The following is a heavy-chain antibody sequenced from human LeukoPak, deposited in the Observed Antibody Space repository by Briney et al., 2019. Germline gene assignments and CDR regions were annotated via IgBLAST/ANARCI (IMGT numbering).Heavy chain of an antibody. CDR1: GGSISSYY. CDR2: ISHRGSP. Sequence: PSETLSLTCTVSGGSISSYYWSWIRQPAGKGLEWIGRISHRGSPYYNPSLKSRVTLSADTPNNQFSLRLSSVTAADTAVYYCARDGGFYYTASPNSWFDPWGQGILVTVSS. V-gene: IGHV4-4*07. J-gene: IGHJ5*02. D-gene: IGHD2-15*01. CDR3: ARDGGFYYTASPNSWFDP.